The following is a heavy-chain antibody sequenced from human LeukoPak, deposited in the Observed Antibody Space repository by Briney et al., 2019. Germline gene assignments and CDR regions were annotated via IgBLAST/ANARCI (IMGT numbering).Heavy chain of an antibody. J-gene: IGHJ4*02. D-gene: IGHD7-27*01. V-gene: IGHV3-30-3*01. CDR1: GFTFSSYA. CDR3: ARGSGD. Sequence: PGGSLRLSCAASGFTFSSYAMHWVRQAPGKGLEWVAVISYDGSNKYYADSVKGRFTISRDNSKNTLYLQMNSLGAEDTAVYYCARGSGDWGQGTLVTVSS. CDR2: ISYDGSNK.